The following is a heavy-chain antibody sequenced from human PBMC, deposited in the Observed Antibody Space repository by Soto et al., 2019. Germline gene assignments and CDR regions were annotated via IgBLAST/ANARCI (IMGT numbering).Heavy chain of an antibody. Sequence: QVQLVQSGAEVKKPGSSVKVSCKASGGTFSSYAISWVRQAPGQGLEWMGGIIPIFGAANYAQKFQGRVTITADESXXTAYMELSSLRSEDTAVYYCARHVPAAGYYHGMDVWGQGTTVTVSS. D-gene: IGHD2-2*01. V-gene: IGHV1-69*12. CDR2: IIPIFGAA. J-gene: IGHJ6*02. CDR3: ARHVPAAGYYHGMDV. CDR1: GGTFSSYA.